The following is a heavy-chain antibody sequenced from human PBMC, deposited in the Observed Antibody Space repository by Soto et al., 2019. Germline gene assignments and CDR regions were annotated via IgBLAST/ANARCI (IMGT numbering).Heavy chain of an antibody. D-gene: IGHD3-10*01. CDR3: ARVGFGELLAHGMDV. V-gene: IGHV4-34*01. CDR2: INHSGSA. CDR1: GGSCVGHG. Sequence: AVEGGSCVGHGGSWINKTTGKGLQWIGQINHSGSASYNPSLKSRVTISVHTSNSQFSLELSSVTAADTAVYYCARVGFGELLAHGMDVWGQGTTVTVSS. J-gene: IGHJ6*02.